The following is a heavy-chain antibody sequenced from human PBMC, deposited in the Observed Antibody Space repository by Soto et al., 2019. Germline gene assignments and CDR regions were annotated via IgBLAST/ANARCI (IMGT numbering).Heavy chain of an antibody. CDR2: IWYDGSNK. V-gene: IGHV3-33*01. J-gene: IGHJ4*02. Sequence: GGSLRLSCAASGFTFSSYGMHWVRQAPGKGLEWVAVIWYDGSNKYYADSVKGRFTISRDNSKNTLYLQMNSLRAEDTAVYYCARGYPFHCSSTSCYLDYWGQGTLVTVSS. CDR3: ARGYPFHCSSTSCYLDY. D-gene: IGHD2-2*01. CDR1: GFTFSSYG.